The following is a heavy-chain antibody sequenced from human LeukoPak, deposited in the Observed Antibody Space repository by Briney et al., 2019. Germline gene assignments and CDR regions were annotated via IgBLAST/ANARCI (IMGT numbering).Heavy chain of an antibody. Sequence: SETLSLTCAVYGGSFSGYYWSWIRQPPGKGLEWIGEINHSGSTNYNPSLKSRVTISVDTSKNQFSLNLISVTAGDTAVYYCARGGGRYYMDVWGKGPTVTVSS. CDR1: GGSFSGYY. V-gene: IGHV4-34*01. J-gene: IGHJ6*03. CDR2: INHSGST. D-gene: IGHD3-10*01. CDR3: ARGGGRYYMDV.